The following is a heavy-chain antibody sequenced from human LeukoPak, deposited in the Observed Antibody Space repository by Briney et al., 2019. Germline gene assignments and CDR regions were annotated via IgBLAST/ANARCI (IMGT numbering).Heavy chain of an antibody. CDR3: YGSGSYWDFDY. CDR2: INGDGSNI. J-gene: IGHJ4*02. CDR1: GFIFSSYS. Sequence: GGSLRLSCAASGFIFSSYSMSWVRQAPGKGLVWVSRINGDGSNIRYADSVKGRFTISRDNAKSTLFLEMNSLRAEDTAVYYCYGSGSYWDFDYWGQGTLVTVSS. V-gene: IGHV3-74*01. D-gene: IGHD3-10*01.